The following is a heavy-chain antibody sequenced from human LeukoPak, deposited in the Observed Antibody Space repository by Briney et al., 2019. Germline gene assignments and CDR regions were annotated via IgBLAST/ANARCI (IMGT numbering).Heavy chain of an antibody. V-gene: IGHV3-33*08. CDR2: IWYDGSNK. Sequence: GGSLRLSCAASGFTFSSYGMHWVRQAPGKGLELVAVIWYDGSNKYYADSVKGRFTISRDNSKNTLYLQMNSLRAEDTAVYYCARDLSRGYSYGLFDYWGQGTLVTVSS. D-gene: IGHD5-18*01. CDR3: ARDLSRGYSYGLFDY. J-gene: IGHJ4*02. CDR1: GFTFSSYG.